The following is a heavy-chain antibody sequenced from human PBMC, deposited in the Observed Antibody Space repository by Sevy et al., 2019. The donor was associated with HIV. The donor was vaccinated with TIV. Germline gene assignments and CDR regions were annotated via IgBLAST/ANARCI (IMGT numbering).Heavy chain of an antibody. J-gene: IGHJ3*02. CDR1: GFTFSSYA. CDR3: AKDSYYYGSGSYKGPAPPTGGAFDI. V-gene: IGHV3-23*01. D-gene: IGHD3-10*01. CDR2: ISGSGGST. Sequence: GGSLRLSCAASGFTFSSYAMSWVRQAPGKGLEWVSAISGSGGSTYYADSVKGRFTISRDNSKNTLYLQMNSLRAEDTAVYYCAKDSYYYGSGSYKGPAPPTGGAFDIWGQGTMVTVSS.